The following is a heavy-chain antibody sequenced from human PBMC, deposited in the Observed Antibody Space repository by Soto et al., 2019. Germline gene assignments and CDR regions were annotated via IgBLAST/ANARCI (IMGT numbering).Heavy chain of an antibody. D-gene: IGHD1-26*01. CDR3: ARGEAKSANY. Sequence: SETLSLTCTVSGVSISSYYWGWIRQPPGRGLEWIGYIYYDGITNYNPSLKSRVTISIDASKRQFSLKLSSVTAADTAVYYCARGEAKSANYWGQGTLVTVSS. CDR1: GVSISSYY. V-gene: IGHV4-59*01. J-gene: IGHJ4*02. CDR2: IYYDGIT.